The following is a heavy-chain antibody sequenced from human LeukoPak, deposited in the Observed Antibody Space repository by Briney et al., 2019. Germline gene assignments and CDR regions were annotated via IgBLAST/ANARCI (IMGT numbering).Heavy chain of an antibody. CDR2: IDVSATDT. CDR1: GYTFTGYH. D-gene: IGHD6-25*01. Sequence: GGSLRLSCGDSGYTFTGYHMNWVRQAPGKGLEWVSTIDVSATDTYYPDSVKGRFTISRDDSKNMLYLQMNSLRGEDTAVYYCARSVRAAGKSPGFDFWGPGSLVTVSP. V-gene: IGHV3-23*05. J-gene: IGHJ4*02. CDR3: ARSVRAAGKSPGFDF.